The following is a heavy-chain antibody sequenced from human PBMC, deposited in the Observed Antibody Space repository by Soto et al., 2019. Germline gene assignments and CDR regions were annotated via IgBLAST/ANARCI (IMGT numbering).Heavy chain of an antibody. CDR1: GYSFTSYW. V-gene: IGHV5-51*01. CDR2: IYLSDSDT. J-gene: IGHJ4*02. CDR3: ARLVAYYFDY. Sequence: SLKISCKGSGYSFTSYWIAWVRQMPGKGLEWMGIIYLSDSDTRYSPSFQGQVTISADKSISTAYLQWSSLKASDTAMYYCARLVAYYFDYWGQGTLVTVSS. D-gene: IGHD2-21*01.